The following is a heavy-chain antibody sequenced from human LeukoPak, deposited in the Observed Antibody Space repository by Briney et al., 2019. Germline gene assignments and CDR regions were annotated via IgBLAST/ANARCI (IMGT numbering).Heavy chain of an antibody. D-gene: IGHD2/OR15-2a*01. CDR2: IYSSGST. J-gene: IGHJ4*02. V-gene: IGHV4-4*07. CDR1: GGSISNYY. CDR3: AGHHPRNTVDF. Sequence: SETLSLTCTVSGGSISNYYWNWFRQPAGKGLEWIGRIYSSGSTNYNPSLKSRVTISLDTSKNQFSLKLSSVTAADTAVYYCAGHHPRNTVDFWGQGTLVTVSS.